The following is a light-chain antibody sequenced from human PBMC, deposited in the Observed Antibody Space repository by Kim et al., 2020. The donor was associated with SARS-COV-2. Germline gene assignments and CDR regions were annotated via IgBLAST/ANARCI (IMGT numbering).Light chain of an antibody. V-gene: IGLV1-44*01. J-gene: IGLJ2*01. Sequence: ELTQPPSASGTPRQRVTLSCSGSSSNIGSNTVHWYQQFPGTAPKLLIYTNNQRASGVPDRFSGSKSGTSASLAISGLQSEDEADYYCAAWDDSLNGVVFGGGTQLTVL. CDR3: AAWDDSLNGVV. CDR1: SSNIGSNT. CDR2: TNN.